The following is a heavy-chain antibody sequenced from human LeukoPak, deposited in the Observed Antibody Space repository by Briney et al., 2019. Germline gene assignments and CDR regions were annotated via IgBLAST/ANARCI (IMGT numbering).Heavy chain of an antibody. CDR3: ARQSFDWLQQYYFDY. D-gene: IGHD3-9*01. CDR1: GGSFSGYY. J-gene: IGHJ4*02. CDR2: IYYSGST. Sequence: SETLSLTCAVYGGSFSGYYWSWIRQPPGKGLEWIGSIYYSGSTYYNPSLKSRVTISVDTSKNQFSLKLSSVTAADTAVYYCARQSFDWLQQYYFDYWGQGTLVTVSS. V-gene: IGHV4-34*01.